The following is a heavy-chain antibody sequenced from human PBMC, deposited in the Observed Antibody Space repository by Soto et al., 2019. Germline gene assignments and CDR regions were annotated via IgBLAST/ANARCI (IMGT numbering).Heavy chain of an antibody. CDR1: GFTFSSYS. Sequence: EVQLVESGGGLVQPGGSLRLSCAASGFTFSSYSMNWVRQAPGKGLEWVSSISSSSSYIYYADSVKGRFTISRDNAKNSLYLQMNSLRAEDTAVYYCARDLIRDIVVVPAAIGGMDVWGQGTTVTVSS. CDR2: ISSSSSYI. D-gene: IGHD2-2*02. CDR3: ARDLIRDIVVVPAAIGGMDV. J-gene: IGHJ6*02. V-gene: IGHV3-21*01.